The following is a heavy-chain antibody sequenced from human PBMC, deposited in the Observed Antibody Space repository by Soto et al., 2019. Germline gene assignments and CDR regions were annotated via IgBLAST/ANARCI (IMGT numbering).Heavy chain of an antibody. CDR2: IDPRNGGT. V-gene: IGHV1-2*02. J-gene: IGHJ4*02. CDR1: GYTFSDYY. Sequence: ASVKVSCKASGYTFSDYYKHWVRQAPGQGLEWMGWIDPRNGGTKYAQKFQDRFSMTTDTSTSTASMELRRLRSDDTAVFFCARVRYRNVIHAWGQGTLVTVSS. D-gene: IGHD2-2*01. CDR3: ARVRYRNVIHA.